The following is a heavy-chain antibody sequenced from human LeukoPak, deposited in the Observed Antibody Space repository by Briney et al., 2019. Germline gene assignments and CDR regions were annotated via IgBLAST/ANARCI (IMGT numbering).Heavy chain of an antibody. D-gene: IGHD3-16*01. CDR3: GKPGRLGKGTSNYSFHF. J-gene: IGHJ3*01. Sequence: GGSLRLSCAASRFIFSKYAMSWVRQAPGKGLEWVSGISASGVYTYYADSVKGRFTVSRDNYKSTLYLQIDSLRADDTAVYYCGKPGRLGKGTSNYSFHFWGQGT. CDR2: ISASGVYT. V-gene: IGHV3-23*01. CDR1: RFIFSKYA.